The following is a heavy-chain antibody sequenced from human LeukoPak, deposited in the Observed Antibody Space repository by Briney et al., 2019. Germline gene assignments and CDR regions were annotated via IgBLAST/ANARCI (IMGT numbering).Heavy chain of an antibody. J-gene: IGHJ4*02. Sequence: GGSLRLSCAASGLTFSSFAMSWVRQAAGKGLGWVSAMSGSGGSTYYADSVKGRVTISRDKSKNTLYLQMNSLRAEHTAVYYCAKVGPYGDSRGFDYWGQGTLVTVPP. CDR1: GLTFSSFA. D-gene: IGHD4-17*01. CDR2: MSGSGGST. CDR3: AKVGPYGDSRGFDY. V-gene: IGHV3-23*01.